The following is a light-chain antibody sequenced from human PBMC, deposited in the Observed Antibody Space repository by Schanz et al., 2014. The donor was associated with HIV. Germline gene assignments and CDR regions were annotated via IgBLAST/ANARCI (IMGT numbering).Light chain of an antibody. J-gene: IGLJ3*02. CDR2: DVG. V-gene: IGLV2-14*01. CDR1: SSDVGGYNY. Sequence: QSALTQPASVSGSPGQSITISCTGTSSDVGGYNYVSWYQQHPGKAPKLMIYDVGSRPSGVSNRFSGSKSGNTASLTISGLQAEDEADYYCGSCSTTNTCTFGGGTKLTV. CDR3: GSCSTTNTCT.